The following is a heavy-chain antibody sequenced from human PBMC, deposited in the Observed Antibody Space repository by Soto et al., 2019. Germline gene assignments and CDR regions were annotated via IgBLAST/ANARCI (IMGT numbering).Heavy chain of an antibody. CDR3: VKGAGWLQDVDY. CDR1: GFTFNDYP. Sequence: EVQLVESGGGLVQPGGSLRLSCSASGFTFNDYPMYWVRQAPGKGLEYVSLISANGGSTYYADSVKGRFSISRDNSKNTLYLQMSSLRAEDTAVYYCVKGAGWLQDVDYWGQGTLVTVSS. V-gene: IGHV3-64D*08. D-gene: IGHD5-12*01. J-gene: IGHJ4*02. CDR2: ISANGGST.